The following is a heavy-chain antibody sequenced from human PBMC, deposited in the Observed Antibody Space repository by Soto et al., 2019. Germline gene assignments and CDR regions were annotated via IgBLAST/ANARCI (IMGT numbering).Heavy chain of an antibody. CDR3: XXXXXLXXRRINNGYSG. Sequence: QVQLVQSGAEVKKPESSVKVSCKAPGGTFSTYAISWVRQAPGQGLEWMGGIIPMFGTANYAQRFQDRVTITXDESTNTVYXELSSXXSEDTAVXXXXXXXXLXXRRINNGYSGWGQGTLVTVSS. D-gene: IGHD3-22*01. CDR1: GGTFSTYA. CDR2: IIPMFGTA. V-gene: IGHV1-69*05. J-gene: IGHJ4*02.